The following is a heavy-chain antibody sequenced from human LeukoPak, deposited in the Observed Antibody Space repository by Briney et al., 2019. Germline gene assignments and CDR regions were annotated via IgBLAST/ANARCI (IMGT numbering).Heavy chain of an antibody. CDR3: ARVSYGDDATPFDY. Sequence: GASVKLSCKASGYSFTTYYMHWVRQAPGQGLEWMGRINPNSGGAAYAQKFQGRVTMTRDTSITTAYMELSSLRSDDTAVYYCARVSYGDDATPFDYWGQGTLVTVSS. CDR1: GYSFTTYY. D-gene: IGHD4-17*01. V-gene: IGHV1-2*06. CDR2: INPNSGGA. J-gene: IGHJ4*02.